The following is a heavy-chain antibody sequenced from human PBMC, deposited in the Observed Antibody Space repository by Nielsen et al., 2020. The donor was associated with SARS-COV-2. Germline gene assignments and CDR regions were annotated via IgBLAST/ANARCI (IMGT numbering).Heavy chain of an antibody. CDR1: GYTFTSYG. J-gene: IGHJ3*02. Sequence: ASVKVSCKASGYTFTSYGISWVRQAPGQGLEWMGWISAYNGNTNYAQKLQGRVTMTTDTSTSTAYMELRSLRSDDTAVYYCAREGGYDFWSGSNGGHAFDIWGQGTMVTVSS. CDR3: AREGGYDFWSGSNGGHAFDI. D-gene: IGHD3-3*01. CDR2: ISAYNGNT. V-gene: IGHV1-18*01.